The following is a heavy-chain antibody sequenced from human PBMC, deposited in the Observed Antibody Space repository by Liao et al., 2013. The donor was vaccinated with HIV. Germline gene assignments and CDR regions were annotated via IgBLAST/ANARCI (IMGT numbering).Heavy chain of an antibody. D-gene: IGHD2-2*01. J-gene: IGHJ4*02. CDR1: GGSINNHY. V-gene: IGHV4-4*07. CDR2: IYSSGNT. CDR3: ARESTSGRPLDY. Sequence: QVHLQESGPGLLKPSQTLSLTCSVSGGSINNHYWNWIRQPAGRGLEWIGRIYSSGNTNYNPSLNGRVTTSVDTSKNQFSLTLNSVTAADTALYYCARESTSGRPLDYWGQGTLVTVSS.